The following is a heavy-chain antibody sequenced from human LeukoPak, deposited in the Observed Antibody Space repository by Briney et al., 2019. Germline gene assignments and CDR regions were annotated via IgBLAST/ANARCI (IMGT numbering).Heavy chain of an antibody. J-gene: IGHJ4*02. V-gene: IGHV3-30*18. D-gene: IGHD4-17*01. CDR2: ISHDGSKK. CDR3: AKDQGVYGDYGGGDY. Sequence: VDQPQGEGMKRVAVISHDGSKKYSAESVKGRFTISRDNSKNTLYLQMNSLRAEDTAVYYCAKDQGVYGDYGGGDYWGQGTLAT.